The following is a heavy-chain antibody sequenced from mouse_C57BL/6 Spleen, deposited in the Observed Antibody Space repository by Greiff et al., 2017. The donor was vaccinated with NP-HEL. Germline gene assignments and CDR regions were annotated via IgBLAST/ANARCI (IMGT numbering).Heavy chain of an antibody. D-gene: IGHD1-1*02. V-gene: IGHV1-81*01. CDR3: AREGGLYAMDY. CDR1: GYTFTSYG. Sequence: VQLQQSGAELARPGASVKLSCKASGYTFTSYGISWVKQRTGQGLEWIGEIYPRSGNTYYNEKFKGKATLTADKSSSTAYTELRSRTSEDSAVYFCAREGGLYAMDYWGQGTSVTVSS. J-gene: IGHJ4*01. CDR2: IYPRSGNT.